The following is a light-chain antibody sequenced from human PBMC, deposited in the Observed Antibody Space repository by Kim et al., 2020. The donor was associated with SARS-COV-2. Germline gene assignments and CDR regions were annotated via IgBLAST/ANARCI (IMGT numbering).Light chain of an antibody. Sequence: VALGQTIKSTGQGESLRSYYATWYQQKPGQAPILVIYGKNNRPSGIPDRFSGSSSGNTASLTITGTQAGDEADYYCNSRDSNDNVVFGGGTQLTVL. V-gene: IGLV3-19*01. J-gene: IGLJ2*01. CDR2: GKN. CDR1: SLRSYY. CDR3: NSRDSNDNVV.